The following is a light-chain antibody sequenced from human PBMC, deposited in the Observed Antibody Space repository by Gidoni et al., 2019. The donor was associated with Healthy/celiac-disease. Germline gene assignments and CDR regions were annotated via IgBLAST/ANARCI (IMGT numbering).Light chain of an antibody. CDR1: QSVLYSSNNKNY. CDR3: QRYCSTPFT. Sequence: DNVMTPPPASPLASLRERATINCKTSQSVLYSSNNKNYLAWYQQQPGHPPKLLIYGASARDSGVPDRFSGSGSGTDFTLTFSSLQAEDVAVYYCQRYCSTPFTFXPXTKVDIK. CDR2: GAS. J-gene: IGKJ3*01. V-gene: IGKV4-1*01.